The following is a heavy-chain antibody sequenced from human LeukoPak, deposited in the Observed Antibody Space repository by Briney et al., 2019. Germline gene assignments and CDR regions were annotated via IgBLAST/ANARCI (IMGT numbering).Heavy chain of an antibody. CDR2: ISGSGGST. CDR3: AKFGLAGSGRYHDAFDI. V-gene: IGHV3-23*01. J-gene: IGHJ3*02. CDR1: GFTFSSYG. D-gene: IGHD3-10*01. Sequence: GGSLRLSCAASGFTFSSYGMTWVRQAPGKGLEWVSAISGSGGSTYYADSVKGRSTISRDNSKNTLYLQMNSLRAEDTAVYYCAKFGLAGSGRYHDAFDIWGQGAMVTVSS.